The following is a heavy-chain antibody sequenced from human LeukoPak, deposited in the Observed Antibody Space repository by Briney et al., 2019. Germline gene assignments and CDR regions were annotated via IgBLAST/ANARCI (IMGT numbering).Heavy chain of an antibody. CDR3: ARSGGSSSLGY. D-gene: IGHD6-6*01. Sequence: PGGSLSLSCAASGFTFSSYWMHWVRQAPGKGLVWVSHINTDGSSTTYADSVKGRLTISRDNAKNTLYLQMNSLRAEDTAVYYCARSGGSSSLGYWGQRTLVTVSS. CDR1: GFTFSSYW. J-gene: IGHJ4*02. CDR2: INTDGSST. V-gene: IGHV3-74*01.